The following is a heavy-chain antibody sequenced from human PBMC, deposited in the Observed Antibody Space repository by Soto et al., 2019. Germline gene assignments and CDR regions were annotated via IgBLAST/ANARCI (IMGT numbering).Heavy chain of an antibody. J-gene: IGHJ6*02. CDR1: GYIFTGYF. CDR3: ARITRGRDHYYGMDV. CDR2: INPNASAT. V-gene: IGHV1-2*02. Sequence: ASVTVSCKASGYIFTGYFIQWLRQAPGQGLEWIGWINPNASATNYAQKFQGPVTMTRDTSLGAAYMELTSLRPDNTALYYCARITRGRDHYYGMDVWGQGTTVTVAS.